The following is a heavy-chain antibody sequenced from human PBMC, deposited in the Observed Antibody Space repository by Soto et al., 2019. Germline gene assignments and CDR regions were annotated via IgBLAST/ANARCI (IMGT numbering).Heavy chain of an antibody. CDR2: VYYRGRS. CDR3: VSQRTSVLTQAYFDY. CDR1: GGSVINSNYY. Sequence: NPSETLSLTCTVSGGSVINSNYYFCWIRESPWNGLERIGSVYYRGRSYSKSSVKSRVTISVDTSKNQFSLNLNSVTASDTAVYYCVSQRTSVLTQAYFDYWGPGALVTVSS. J-gene: IGHJ4*02. D-gene: IGHD2-8*01. V-gene: IGHV4-39*01.